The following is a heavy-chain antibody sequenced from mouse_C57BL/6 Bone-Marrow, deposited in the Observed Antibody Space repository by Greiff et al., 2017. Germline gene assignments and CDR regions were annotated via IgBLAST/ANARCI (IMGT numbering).Heavy chain of an antibody. CDR1: GFTFSSYT. CDR2: ISGGGGNT. V-gene: IGHV5-9*04. D-gene: IGHD1-1*01. CDR3: GRQVTTVIATKYFDV. J-gene: IGHJ1*03. Sequence: EVKLVESGGGLVKPGGSLKLSCAASGFTFSSYTMSWVRQTPEQRLQWVADISGGGGNTYYPASVKGRFTITRDNDKNILYMQMSSLRSEDTAEDYGGRQVTTVIATKYFDVWGTGTTVTVSS.